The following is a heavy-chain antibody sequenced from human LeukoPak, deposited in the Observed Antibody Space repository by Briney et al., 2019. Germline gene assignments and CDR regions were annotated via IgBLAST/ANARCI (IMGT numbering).Heavy chain of an antibody. D-gene: IGHD6-13*01. CDR2: IYYSANT. J-gene: IGHJ4*02. V-gene: IGHV4-39*01. CDR1: GVSISSSAYY. CDR3: ARSYRPAAGVRTKFDY. Sequence: SETLSLTCTVSGVSISSSAYYWAWIRQPPGKGLEWIGSIYYSANTYYNPSLKSRVTISVDTSKNQFSLRLSSVTAADTAVYYCARSYRPAAGVRTKFDYWGQGTLVAVSS.